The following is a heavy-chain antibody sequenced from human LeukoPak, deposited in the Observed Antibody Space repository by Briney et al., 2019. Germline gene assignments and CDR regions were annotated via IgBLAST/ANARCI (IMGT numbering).Heavy chain of an antibody. J-gene: IGHJ4*02. D-gene: IGHD3-22*01. CDR1: GGSFSGYY. Sequence: SETLSLTCAVYGGSFSGYYWSWIRQPPGKGLEWIGEINHSGSTNYNPSLKSRVTISVDTSKNQFSLKLSSVTAADTAVYYCARAEYYYDSSGYYSYFDYWGQGTLVTVSS. CDR3: ARAEYYYDSSGYYSYFDY. CDR2: INHSGST. V-gene: IGHV4-34*01.